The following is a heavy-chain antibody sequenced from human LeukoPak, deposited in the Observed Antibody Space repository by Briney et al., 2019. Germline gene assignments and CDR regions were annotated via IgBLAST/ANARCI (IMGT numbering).Heavy chain of an antibody. J-gene: IGHJ4*02. CDR1: GFTFSSYA. CDR2: ISGSGGST. D-gene: IGHD5-18*01. V-gene: IGHV3-23*01. CDR3: AKDAWVTGAPYYFGY. Sequence: SGGSLGLSCAASGFTFSSYAMSWVRQAPGKGLEWVSAISGSGGSTYYADSVKGRFTISRDNSKNTLYLQMNSLRAEDTAVYYCAKDAWVTGAPYYFGYWGQGTLVTVSS.